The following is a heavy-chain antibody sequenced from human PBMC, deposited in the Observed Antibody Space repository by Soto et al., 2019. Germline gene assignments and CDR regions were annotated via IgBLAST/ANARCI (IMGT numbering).Heavy chain of an antibody. V-gene: IGHV4-39*01. Sequence: PSETLSLTCTVSGGSISSSSYYWGWIRQPPGKGLEWIGSIYYSGSTYYNTSLKSRVTISVDTSKNQFSLKLSSVTAADTAVYYCARHYGSGDYYGSGIIYYYYGMDVWGQGTTVTVSS. CDR2: IYYSGST. J-gene: IGHJ6*02. CDR3: ARHYGSGDYYGSGIIYYYYGMDV. CDR1: GGSISSSSYY. D-gene: IGHD3-10*01.